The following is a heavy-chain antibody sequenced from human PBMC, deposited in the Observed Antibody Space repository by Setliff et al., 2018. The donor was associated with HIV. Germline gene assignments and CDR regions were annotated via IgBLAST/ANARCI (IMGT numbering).Heavy chain of an antibody. CDR1: GFTFSSSV. V-gene: IGHV1-58*02. CDR2: IVVGSGNS. D-gene: IGHD6-25*01. Sequence: SVKVSCKASGFTFSSSVIQWVRQARGQRLEWIGWIVVGSGNSNHAQKFQERVTISRDTSTSTAYMELSGLRSEDTAVYYCAAAPSPAAPGNWGQGTLVTVSS. CDR3: AAAPSPAAPGN. J-gene: IGHJ4*02.